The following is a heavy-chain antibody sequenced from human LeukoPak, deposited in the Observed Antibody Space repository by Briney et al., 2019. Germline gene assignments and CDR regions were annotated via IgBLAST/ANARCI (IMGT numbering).Heavy chain of an antibody. CDR1: GFTFSSYG. CDR3: AREGIVGATRVTDS. V-gene: IGHV3-30*03. J-gene: IGHJ4*02. D-gene: IGHD1-26*01. Sequence: PGGSLRLSCAASGFTFSSYGMHWVRQAPGKGLEWVSVISYDGSNKYYADSVKGRFTISRDNAKNSLYLQMNSLRAEDTAVYYCAREGIVGATRVTDSWGQGTLVTVSS. CDR2: ISYDGSNK.